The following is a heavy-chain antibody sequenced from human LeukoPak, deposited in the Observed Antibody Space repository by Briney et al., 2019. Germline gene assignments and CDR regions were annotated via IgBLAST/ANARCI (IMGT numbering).Heavy chain of an antibody. CDR2: IHYSGST. V-gene: IGHV4-59*08. J-gene: IGHJ6*03. D-gene: IGHD3-10*01. Sequence: SETLSLTCTVSGGSISSYYWSWIRQPPGKGLEWIGYIHYSGSTNYNPSLKSRVTISVDTSKNQFSLKLSSVTAADTAVYYCARHRYYYRSGSYYGAPYYMDVWGKGTTVTISS. CDR3: ARHRYYYRSGSYYGAPYYMDV. CDR1: GGSISSYY.